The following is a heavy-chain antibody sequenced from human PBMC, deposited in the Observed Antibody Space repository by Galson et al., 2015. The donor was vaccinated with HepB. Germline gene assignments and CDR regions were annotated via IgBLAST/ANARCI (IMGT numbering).Heavy chain of an antibody. CDR3: TRHEPSYCGGDCYSGGAFDI. D-gene: IGHD2-21*02. CDR1: GFTFSGSA. V-gene: IGHV3-73*01. J-gene: IGHJ3*02. Sequence: SLRLSCAASGFTFSGSAMHWVRQASGKGLEWVGRIRSKANSYATAYAASVKGRFTISRDDSKNTAYLQMNSLKTEDTAVYYCTRHEPSYCGGDCYSGGAFDIWGQGTMVTVSS. CDR2: IRSKANSYAT.